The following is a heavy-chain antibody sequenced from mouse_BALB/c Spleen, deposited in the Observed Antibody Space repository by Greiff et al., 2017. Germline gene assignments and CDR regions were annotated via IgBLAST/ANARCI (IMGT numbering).Heavy chain of an antibody. CDR2: IDPENGNT. CDR3: ARQGGLYSFDS. Sequence: VQLKQSGAELVRPGALVKLSCKASGFNINDYYMHWVKQRPEQGLEWIGWIDPENGNTIYDPKFQGKASITADTSSNTAYLQLSSLTSEDTAVYYCARQGGLYSFDSWGQGTTLTVSS. J-gene: IGHJ2*01. V-gene: IGHV14-1*02. CDR1: GFNINDYY. D-gene: IGHD1-1*02.